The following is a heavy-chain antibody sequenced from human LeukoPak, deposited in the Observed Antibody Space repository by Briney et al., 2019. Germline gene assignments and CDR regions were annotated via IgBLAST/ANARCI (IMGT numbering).Heavy chain of an antibody. V-gene: IGHV4-39*07. CDR2: INHSGST. Sequence: TSETLSLTCTVSGGSISSGGYYWSWIRQPPGKGLEWIGEINHSGSTNYNPSLKSRVTISVDTSKNQFSLKLSSVTAADTAVYYCARRTTLTDYWGQGTLVTVSS. J-gene: IGHJ4*02. CDR3: ARRTTLTDY. CDR1: GGSISSGGYY. D-gene: IGHD4-11*01.